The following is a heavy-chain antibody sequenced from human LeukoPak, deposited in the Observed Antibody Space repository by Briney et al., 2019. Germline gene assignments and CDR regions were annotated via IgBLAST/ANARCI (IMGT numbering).Heavy chain of an antibody. J-gene: IGHJ5*02. Sequence: SETLSLTCAVYGWSFNDYYWNWIRQPPGKGLEWIGEINARGDTNFNPSLKSRVTISADTSKNQFSLRLTSMIAADTAVYYCARGQVPAARGYNWFDPWGQGTLVTVSS. V-gene: IGHV4-34*01. CDR1: GWSFNDYY. CDR3: ARGQVPAARGYNWFDP. CDR2: INARGDT. D-gene: IGHD2-2*01.